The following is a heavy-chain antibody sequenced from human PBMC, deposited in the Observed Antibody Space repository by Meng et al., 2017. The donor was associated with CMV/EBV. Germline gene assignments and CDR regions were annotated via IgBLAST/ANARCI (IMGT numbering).Heavy chain of an antibody. J-gene: IGHJ4*02. V-gene: IGHV3-43D*03. CDR3: AKVAYPYCSSTSCQLYYFDY. Sequence: GESLKISCAASGFTFDDYAMHWVRQAPGKGLEWVSLISWDGGSTYYADSVKGRFTISRDNSKNSLYLQMNSLRAEDTALYYCAKVAYPYCSSTSCQLYYFDYWGQGTLVTVS. D-gene: IGHD2-2*01. CDR2: ISWDGGST. CDR1: GFTFDDYA.